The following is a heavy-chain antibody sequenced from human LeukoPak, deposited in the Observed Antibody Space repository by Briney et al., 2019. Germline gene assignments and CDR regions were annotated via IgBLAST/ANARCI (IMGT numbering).Heavy chain of an antibody. CDR1: GFTFISSW. V-gene: IGHV3-7*01. CDR2: INQDASEK. Sequence: GGSLRLSCAASGFTFISSWMYWVRQAPGRGLEWVANINQDASEKNYVGSVKGRFTISRDNAKNSLYLQMNSLRAEDTALYYCASGDNMDVWGKGTTVTVSS. D-gene: IGHD3-3*01. J-gene: IGHJ6*03. CDR3: ASGDNMDV.